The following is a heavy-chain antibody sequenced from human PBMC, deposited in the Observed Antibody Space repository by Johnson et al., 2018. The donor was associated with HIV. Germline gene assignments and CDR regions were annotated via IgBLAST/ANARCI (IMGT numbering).Heavy chain of an antibody. CDR3: ARSSSSGAFDI. V-gene: IGHV3-66*02. Sequence: VQLVESGGGLVQPGGSLRLSCAASGFAVSSNYMSWVRQAPGKGLEWVSVIYSGGTTYNADSVKGRFTISRDNSKNTLYLQMNSLRAEDTAVYYCARSSSSGAFDIWGQGTMVTVSS. CDR2: IYSGGTT. J-gene: IGHJ3*02. CDR1: GFAVSSNY. D-gene: IGHD6-6*01.